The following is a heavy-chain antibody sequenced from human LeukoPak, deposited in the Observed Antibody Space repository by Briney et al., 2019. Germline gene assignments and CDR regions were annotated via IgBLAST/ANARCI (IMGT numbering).Heavy chain of an antibody. CDR2: IHPRRGDT. CDR1: GYSFTAFY. D-gene: IGHD3-10*01. J-gene: IGHJ4*02. Sequence: ASVKVSCKTSGYSFTAFYIHWVRQAPGQGLEWMGWIHPRRGDTNYAQKFQGRVTMTRDTSISTAYLDLSSLRSDDTAVYYCGRVGDYGTRSYYRGCIDSWGQGTPVTVSP. V-gene: IGHV1-2*02. CDR3: GRVGDYGTRSYYRGCIDS.